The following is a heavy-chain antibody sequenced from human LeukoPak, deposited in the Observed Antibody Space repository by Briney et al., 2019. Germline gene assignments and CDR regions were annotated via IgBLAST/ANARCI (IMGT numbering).Heavy chain of an antibody. CDR3: VKGRISEDGLDF. CDR2: ISSSGNT. Sequence: GGSLRLSCAASGFTFSRSAMTWVRQTPGKGPDWVSSISSSGNTYYADSVKGRFTISRDNSKNMLYLQMNSLRAEDTAVYYCVKGRISEDGLDFWGQGTLVTVSS. CDR1: GFTFSRSA. V-gene: IGHV3-23*01. D-gene: IGHD6-13*01. J-gene: IGHJ4*02.